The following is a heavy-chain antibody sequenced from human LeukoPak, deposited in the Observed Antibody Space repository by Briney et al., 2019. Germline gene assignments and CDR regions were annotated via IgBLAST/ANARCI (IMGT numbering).Heavy chain of an antibody. J-gene: IGHJ5*02. CDR2: ISYDGSNK. V-gene: IGHV3-30*18. CDR1: GFPFSSYG. CDR3: AKDQGYSSGWYGAQEFDP. D-gene: IGHD6-19*01. Sequence: GGSLRLSCAASGFPFSSYGMHWVRQAPGKGLEWVAVISYDGSNKYYADSVKGRFTISRDNSKNTLYLQMNSLRAEDTAVYYCAKDQGYSSGWYGAQEFDPWGQGTLVTVSS.